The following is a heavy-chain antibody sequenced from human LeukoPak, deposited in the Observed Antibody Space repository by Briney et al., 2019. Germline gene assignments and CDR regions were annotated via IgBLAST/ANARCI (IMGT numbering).Heavy chain of an antibody. Sequence: PGGSLRLSCAASGFTFSSYEMNWVRQAPGKGLGWVSYISSSGSAIFYADSVKGRFTISRDKARNSLYLQMNSLRAEDTAVPYCARDSRLQYTTSSECTYWGQGTLVTVSS. D-gene: IGHD6-6*01. CDR2: ISSSGSAI. CDR3: ARDSRLQYTTSSECTY. V-gene: IGHV3-48*03. J-gene: IGHJ4*02. CDR1: GFTFSSYE.